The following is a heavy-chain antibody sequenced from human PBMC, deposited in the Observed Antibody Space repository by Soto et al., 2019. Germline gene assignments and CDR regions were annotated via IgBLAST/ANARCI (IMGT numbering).Heavy chain of an antibody. CDR3: ATLDPRLDSGSYC. CDR1: GYSFTSLD. CDR2: MQPSSGRT. D-gene: IGHD1-26*01. J-gene: IGHJ4*02. V-gene: IGHV1-8*01. Sequence: QVQLVQSGAEVREPGASVKVSCKASGYSFTSLDINWVRQTTGQGLEWMGWMQPSSGRTGYAQKFQGRVTITADESTSTAYMELSSLRSEDTAVYYCATLDPRLDSGSYCWGQGTLVTVSS.